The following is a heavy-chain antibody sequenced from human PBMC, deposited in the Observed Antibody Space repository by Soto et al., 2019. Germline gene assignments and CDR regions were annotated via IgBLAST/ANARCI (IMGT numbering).Heavy chain of an antibody. V-gene: IGHV1-3*01. CDR2: INAGNGGT. CDR3: ATDRGGYCSGGSCSEAWFDP. J-gene: IGHJ5*02. CDR1: GCTFTSYP. Sequence: ASVKVSCKASGCTFTSYPMNWLRQAPGQRPEWMGWINAGNGGTKYSQKFQGRVSITRDTSASTAYMQLSRLRSEDTAVYYCATDRGGYCSGGSCSEAWFDPWGQGTLVTVSS. D-gene: IGHD2-15*01.